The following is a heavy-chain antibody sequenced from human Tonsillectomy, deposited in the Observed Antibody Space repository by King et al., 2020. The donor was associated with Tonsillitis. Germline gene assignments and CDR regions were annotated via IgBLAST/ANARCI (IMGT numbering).Heavy chain of an antibody. CDR1: GYTYISYG. Sequence: VQLVESGAEVKKAGASVKVSCKASGYTYISYGISWVRQAPGQGLEWMGWISAYNGNTNYAQNLQGRVTMTTDTSTSTAYMELRSLRSDDTAVYYCARGIGDFWSGYAPHYYGMDVWGQGTTVTVSS. CDR3: ARGIGDFWSGYAPHYYGMDV. V-gene: IGHV1-18*04. CDR2: ISAYNGNT. J-gene: IGHJ6*02. D-gene: IGHD3-3*01.